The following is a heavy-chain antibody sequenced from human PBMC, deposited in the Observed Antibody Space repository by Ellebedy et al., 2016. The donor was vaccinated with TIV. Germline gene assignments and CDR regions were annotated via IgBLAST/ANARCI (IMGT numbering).Heavy chain of an antibody. Sequence: MPGGSLRLSCTVSGGSISSSPYHWGWIRQPPGQGLEWIGSISYSGGTYYSPSLKGRVTIAVETSKNHFSLKLSSVTAADTAVYYCGWDCSSTSCRGGYWGRGTLVTVSS. V-gene: IGHV4-39*02. CDR1: GGSISSSPYH. D-gene: IGHD2-2*01. CDR2: ISYSGGT. CDR3: GWDCSSTSCRGGY. J-gene: IGHJ4*02.